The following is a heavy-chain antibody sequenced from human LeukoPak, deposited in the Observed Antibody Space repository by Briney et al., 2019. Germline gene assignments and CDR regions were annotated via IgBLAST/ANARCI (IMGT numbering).Heavy chain of an antibody. D-gene: IGHD3-9*01. CDR2: ISAYKGNT. CDR3: ARERYYDILTGTTNWFDP. J-gene: IGHJ5*02. CDR1: GYTFTSYG. V-gene: IGHV1-18*01. Sequence: ASVKVSCKASGYTFTSYGISWVRQAPGQGLEWMGWISAYKGNTNYAQKLQGRVTTTTDTSTSTAYMELRSLRSDDTAVYYCARERYYDILTGTTNWFDPWGQGTLVTVSS.